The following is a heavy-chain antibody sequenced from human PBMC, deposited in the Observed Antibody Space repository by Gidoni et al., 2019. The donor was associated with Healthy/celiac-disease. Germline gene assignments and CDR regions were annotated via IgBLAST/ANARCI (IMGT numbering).Heavy chain of an antibody. CDR3: AKDQLRGPEWEFQPYDAFDI. Sequence: EVQLLESGGGLVQPGGSLRLSCAASGFTFSSYAMSGVRQAPGKGLEWVSAISGSGGSTYYADSVKGRFTISRDNSKNTLYLQMNSLRAEDTAVYYCAKDQLRGPEWEFQPYDAFDIWGQGTMVTVSS. V-gene: IGHV3-23*01. D-gene: IGHD1-26*01. J-gene: IGHJ3*02. CDR1: GFTFSSYA. CDR2: ISGSGGST.